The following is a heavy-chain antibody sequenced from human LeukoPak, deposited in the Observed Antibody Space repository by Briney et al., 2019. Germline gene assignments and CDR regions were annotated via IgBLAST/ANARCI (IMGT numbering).Heavy chain of an antibody. CDR1: GFTFSSHA. J-gene: IGHJ5*02. CDR2: ISGSGGST. V-gene: IGHV3-23*01. Sequence: GGSLRLSCAASGFTFSSHAMNWVRQAPGKGLEWVSGISGSGGSTYYADSVKGRFTISRDNSKNTLYLQMNSLRAEDTAVYYCAKDSAYSSGWYYLDPWGQGILVTVSS. D-gene: IGHD6-13*01. CDR3: AKDSAYSSGWYYLDP.